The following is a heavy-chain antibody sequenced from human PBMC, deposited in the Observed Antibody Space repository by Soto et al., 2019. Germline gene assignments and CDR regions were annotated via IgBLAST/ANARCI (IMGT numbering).Heavy chain of an antibody. CDR1: GFTFSSYA. V-gene: IGHV3-30-3*01. CDR2: ISYDGSNK. D-gene: IGHD2-15*01. J-gene: IGHJ6*02. Sequence: SCAASGFTFSSYAMHWVRQAPGKGLEWVAVISYDGSNKYYADSVKGRFTISRDNSKNTLYLQMNSLRAEDTAVYYCARDLGGQYYYYYGMDVWGQGTTVTVSS. CDR3: ARDLGGQYYYYYGMDV.